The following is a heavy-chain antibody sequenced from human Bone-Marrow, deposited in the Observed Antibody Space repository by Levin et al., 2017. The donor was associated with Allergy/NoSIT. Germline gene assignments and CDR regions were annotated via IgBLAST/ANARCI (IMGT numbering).Heavy chain of an antibody. Sequence: SETLSLTCTVSGGSISSGGYYWSWIRQHPGKGLEWIGYIYYSGSTDYNPSLKSRVTISVDTSNNEFSLKLSSVTAADTAVYYCARGGPVPGTGAGNLAYWGQGTLVTVSS. D-gene: IGHD2-2*01. CDR1: GGSISSGGYY. CDR3: ARGGPVPGTGAGNLAY. V-gene: IGHV4-31*03. J-gene: IGHJ4*02. CDR2: IYYSGST.